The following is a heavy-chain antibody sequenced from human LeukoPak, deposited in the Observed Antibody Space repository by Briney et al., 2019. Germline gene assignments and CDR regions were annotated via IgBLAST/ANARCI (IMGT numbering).Heavy chain of an antibody. Sequence: PGGSLRLSCAGSGFIFKKSWMTWVRQAPGKGLEWVANINHDGKEKYYADSVRGRFTISRDNARSSIFLQMNSLRGDDTAVYYCAREGGYDYAEVGYWGHGTLVIVSS. CDR3: AREGGYDYAEVGY. J-gene: IGHJ4*01. V-gene: IGHV3-7*01. CDR2: INHDGKEK. D-gene: IGHD3-16*01. CDR1: GFIFKKSW.